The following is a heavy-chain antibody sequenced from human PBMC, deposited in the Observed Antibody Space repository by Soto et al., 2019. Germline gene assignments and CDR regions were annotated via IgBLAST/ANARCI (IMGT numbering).Heavy chain of an antibody. Sequence: EVQLVESGGGLVQPGRSLRLSCAASGFTFDDYAMHWVRQAPGKGLEWVSGISWNSGSIGYADSVKGRFTISRDNAKNXLXXQMNRLRAEDTAFYYCAKDEYSSSWSPYYYYGMDVWGQGTTVTVSS. D-gene: IGHD6-13*01. J-gene: IGHJ6*02. CDR1: GFTFDDYA. CDR2: ISWNSGSI. V-gene: IGHV3-9*01. CDR3: AKDEYSSSWSPYYYYGMDV.